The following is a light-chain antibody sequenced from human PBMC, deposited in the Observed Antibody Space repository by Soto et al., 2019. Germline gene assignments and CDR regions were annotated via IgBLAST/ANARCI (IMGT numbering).Light chain of an antibody. CDR2: GAF. CDR1: PSVTNF. CDR3: QQRNIWPTVT. J-gene: IGKJ5*01. V-gene: IGKV3-11*01. Sequence: EIVLTQSPATLSLSPGERATLSCRASPSVTNFLAWYQQKPGQAPRLLIYGAFNRATGIPARFSGSGSGTDFSLTIRSLEPEDSAIYYCQQRNIWPTVTFGQWTRLEIK.